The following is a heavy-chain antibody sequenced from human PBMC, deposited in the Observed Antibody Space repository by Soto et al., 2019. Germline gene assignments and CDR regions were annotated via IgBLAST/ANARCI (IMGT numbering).Heavy chain of an antibody. V-gene: IGHV3-74*01. J-gene: IGHJ4*02. CDR2: INSDGSST. D-gene: IGHD2-15*01. CDR1: GFTFSSDW. Sequence: PGGSLRLSCAASGFTFSSDWMHWVRQAPGKGLVWVSRINSDGSSTSYADSVKGRFTISRDNAKNTLYLQMNSLRAEDTAVYYCAREDGWTVPFDYWGQGTLVTVSS. CDR3: AREDGWTVPFDY.